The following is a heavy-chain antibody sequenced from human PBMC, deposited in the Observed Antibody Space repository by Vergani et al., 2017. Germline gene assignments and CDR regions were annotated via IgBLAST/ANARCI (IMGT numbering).Heavy chain of an antibody. D-gene: IGHD4-23*01. CDR3: ARVMYGGNSGGYFDL. V-gene: IGHV4-38-2*02. Sequence: QVQLQESGPGLVKPSETLSLTCSVSGYSISRGYYWGWIRQPPGKGLEWIATVFHSGSAYYNPSLRRRVTISVDTSKNQFSLKLSSVTAADTAVYYCARVMYGGNSGGYFDLWGRGTLVTVSS. J-gene: IGHJ2*01. CDR1: GYSISRGYY. CDR2: VFHSGSA.